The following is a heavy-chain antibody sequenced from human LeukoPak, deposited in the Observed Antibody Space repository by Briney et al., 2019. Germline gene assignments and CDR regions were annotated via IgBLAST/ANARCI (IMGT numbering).Heavy chain of an antibody. V-gene: IGHV4-61*02. J-gene: IGHJ5*02. Sequence: SSETLSLTCTVSGGSISSGIYYWSWIRQPAGKGLEWIGRIYTSGSTNYNPSLKSRVTISVDTSKNQFSLKLSSVTAADTAVYYCARESVVVVAASNWFDPWGQGTLVTVSS. CDR2: IYTSGST. D-gene: IGHD2-15*01. CDR3: ARESVVVVAASNWFDP. CDR1: GGSISSGIYY.